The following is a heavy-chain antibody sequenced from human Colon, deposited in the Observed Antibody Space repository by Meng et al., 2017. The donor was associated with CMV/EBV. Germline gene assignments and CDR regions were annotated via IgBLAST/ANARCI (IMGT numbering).Heavy chain of an antibody. J-gene: IGHJ4*02. Sequence: GGSLRLSCAVSGFTFSTYWMSWIRQAPGKGLEWVANIKEDGSETYYAESVKGRFSISRDNSKNSLSLEMTSLRAEDTAVYYCAREGDLVVVPGSTRSPRGNDYWGQGTLVTVSS. CDR1: GFTFSTYW. D-gene: IGHD2-21*01. CDR3: AREGDLVVVPGSTRSPRGNDY. CDR2: IKEDGSET. V-gene: IGHV3-7*01.